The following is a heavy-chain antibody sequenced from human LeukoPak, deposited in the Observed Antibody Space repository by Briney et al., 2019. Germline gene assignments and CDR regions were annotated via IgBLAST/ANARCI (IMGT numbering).Heavy chain of an antibody. Sequence: PGGSLRLSCAASGFTFSDYWIHWVRQAPGKGLVWVSRINTDGSITNYADSVKGRFSISRDNAKNTLYLQMSSLRAEDTAVYYCARVGVWSSGWYIDYWGQGTLVTVSS. CDR3: ARVGVWSSGWYIDY. J-gene: IGHJ4*02. CDR2: INTDGSIT. V-gene: IGHV3-74*01. CDR1: GFTFSDYW. D-gene: IGHD6-19*01.